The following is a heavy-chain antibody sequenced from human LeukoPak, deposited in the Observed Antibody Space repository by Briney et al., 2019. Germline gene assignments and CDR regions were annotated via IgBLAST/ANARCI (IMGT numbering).Heavy chain of an antibody. Sequence: KASETLSLTCTVSGGSISSSSYSWGWIRQPPGKGLEWIGSIYYSGSTYYNPSLKSRVTISVDTSKNQFSLKLSSVTAADTAVYYCARHDPTTVVTYDAFDIWGQGTMVTVSS. CDR1: GGSISSSSYS. V-gene: IGHV4-39*01. J-gene: IGHJ3*02. CDR3: ARHDPTTVVTYDAFDI. D-gene: IGHD4-23*01. CDR2: IYYSGST.